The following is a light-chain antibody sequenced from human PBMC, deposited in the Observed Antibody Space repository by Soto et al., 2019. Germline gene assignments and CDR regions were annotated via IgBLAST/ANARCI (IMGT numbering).Light chain of an antibody. J-gene: IGKJ3*01. CDR3: QQYGRSPFT. CDR2: GAS. V-gene: IGKV3-20*01. CDR1: QSVSSNY. Sequence: EIVMTQSPGTLSLSPGETATLSCRASQSVSSNYVAWFHQKPGQAPRLLIYGASSRATGVPDRFSASGSGTDFTLTISRLEPEDFAVYYCQQYGRSPFTFGPGTKVDFK.